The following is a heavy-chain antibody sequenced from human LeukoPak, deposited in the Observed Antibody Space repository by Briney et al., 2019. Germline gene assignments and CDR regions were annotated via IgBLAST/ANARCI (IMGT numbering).Heavy chain of an antibody. CDR1: GGTFSSYA. J-gene: IGHJ1*01. D-gene: IGHD5/OR15-5a*01. CDR2: IIPIFGTA. CDR3: ARIEGMASTMGD. Sequence: GASVKVSCKASGGTFSSYAISWVRQAPGQGLEWMGGIIPIFGTANYAQKFQGRVTITTDESTSTAYMELSSLRSEDTAVYYCARIEGMASTMGDWGQGTLVTVSS. V-gene: IGHV1-69*05.